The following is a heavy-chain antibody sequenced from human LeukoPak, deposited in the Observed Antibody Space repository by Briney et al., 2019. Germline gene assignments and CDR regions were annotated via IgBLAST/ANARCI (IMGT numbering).Heavy chain of an antibody. D-gene: IGHD3-22*01. CDR2: INPSGGST. J-gene: IGHJ4*02. Sequence: ASVKVSCKASGYTFTSYYMHWVRQAPGQGLEWMGIINPSGGSTSYAQKFQGRVTMTRDMSTSTVYMELSSLRSEDTAVYYCARESALTYYYDSSGLKPYDYWGQGTLVTVSS. CDR1: GYTFTSYY. V-gene: IGHV1-46*01. CDR3: ARESALTYYYDSSGLKPYDY.